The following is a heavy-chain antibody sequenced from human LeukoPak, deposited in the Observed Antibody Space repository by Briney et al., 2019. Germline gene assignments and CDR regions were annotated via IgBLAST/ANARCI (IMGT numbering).Heavy chain of an antibody. Sequence: GGSLRLSCAASGFTFSSYAMSWVRQAPGKGLEWVSVIYSGGNTYYADSVKGRFTISRDNSKNTVYLQVNSLRAEDTAVYYCARFNEQQMYFQHWGQGTLVTVSS. CDR1: GFTFSSYA. CDR2: IYSGGNT. CDR3: ARFNEQQMYFQH. D-gene: IGHD6-13*01. J-gene: IGHJ1*01. V-gene: IGHV3-53*01.